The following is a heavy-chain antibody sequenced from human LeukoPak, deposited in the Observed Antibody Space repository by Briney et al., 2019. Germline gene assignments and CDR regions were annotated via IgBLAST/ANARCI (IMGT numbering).Heavy chain of an antibody. D-gene: IGHD1-1*01. CDR2: INPNSGGT. CDR3: ARPGLYNALSWFDP. J-gene: IGHJ5*02. V-gene: IGHV1-2*02. CDR1: GYTFTGYY. Sequence: ASVKVSCKASGYTFTGYYMHWVRQAPGQGLEWMGWINPNSGGTNYAQKFQGRVTMTRDTSISTAYMELSRLRSDDTAVYYRARPGLYNALSWFDPWGQGTLVTVSS.